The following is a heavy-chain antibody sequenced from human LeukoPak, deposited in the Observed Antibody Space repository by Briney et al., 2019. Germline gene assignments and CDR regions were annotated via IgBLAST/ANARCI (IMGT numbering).Heavy chain of an antibody. V-gene: IGHV4-4*02. J-gene: IGHJ4*02. CDR3: AREGPHYYDSSGYSD. CDR2: IYHSGST. CDR1: GGSISSSNW. Sequence: PSGTLSLTCAVSGGSISSSNWWSWVRQPPGKGLEWIGEIYHSGSTNYNPSLKSRVTISVDKSKNQFSLKLSSVTAADTAVYYCAREGPHYYDSSGYSDWGQGTLVTVSS. D-gene: IGHD3-22*01.